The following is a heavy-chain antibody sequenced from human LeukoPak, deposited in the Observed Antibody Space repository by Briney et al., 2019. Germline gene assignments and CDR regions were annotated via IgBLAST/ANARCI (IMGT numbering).Heavy chain of an antibody. D-gene: IGHD3-3*01. CDR1: GFTFSDYD. Sequence: GGSLRLSCAASGFTFSDYDMHWVRQLTGKGLEWVSTIGATFNTYYLASVKGRFTISRENAKNSLYLQMNSLSAGDTAVYYCVRGSLASGVVVYYYYHLDVWGKGTTVTVSS. CDR3: VRGSLASGVVVYYYYHLDV. V-gene: IGHV3-13*01. CDR2: IGATFNT. J-gene: IGHJ6*03.